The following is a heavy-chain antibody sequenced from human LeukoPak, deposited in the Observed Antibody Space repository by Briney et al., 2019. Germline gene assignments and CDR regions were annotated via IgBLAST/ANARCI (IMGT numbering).Heavy chain of an antibody. V-gene: IGHV3-11*04. D-gene: IGHD5-18*01. CDR3: ARYGYSHGMDV. Sequence: GGSLRLSCAASGLTFSAYYMTWIRQAPGKGLEWVSHISRSGSSIYYADSVKGRFTISRDNAKNSLYLQMNGLRAEDTAVYYCARYGYSHGMDVXGXXTXVTVSS. J-gene: IGHJ6*01. CDR1: GLTFSAYY. CDR2: ISRSGSSI.